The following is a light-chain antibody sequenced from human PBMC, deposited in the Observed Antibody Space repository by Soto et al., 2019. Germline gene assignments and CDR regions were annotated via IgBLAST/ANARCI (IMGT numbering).Light chain of an antibody. J-gene: IGKJ4*01. V-gene: IGKV3-15*01. CDR2: SAS. CDR3: QQHSNWPPLT. CDR1: QSVSSN. Sequence: EIVLTQSPDTLSASPGERDTLSCRASQSVSSNLAWYQQKPGQPPRLLIYSASTRATGIPARFSGSGSGTEFTLIISSLQSEDFAVYYCQQHSNWPPLTFGGGTKVEIK.